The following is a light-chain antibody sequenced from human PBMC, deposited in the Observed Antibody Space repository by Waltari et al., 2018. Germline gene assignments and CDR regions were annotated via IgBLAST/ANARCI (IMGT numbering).Light chain of an antibody. CDR1: QSVSRA. Sequence: EIVLTQSPGTLSLPLGERATVSCRASQSVSRALAWYQQKPGQAPRLLIYGASTRATVIPDRFSGSGSGTDFSLTISRLEPDDFAVYYCQHYLRLPVTFGQGTTVEI. CDR2: GAS. CDR3: QHYLRLPVT. V-gene: IGKV3-20*01. J-gene: IGKJ1*01.